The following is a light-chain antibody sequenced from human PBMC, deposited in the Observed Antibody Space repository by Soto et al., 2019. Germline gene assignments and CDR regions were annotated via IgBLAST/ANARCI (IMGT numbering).Light chain of an antibody. CDR3: AAWDDSLSGYV. CDR2: RNN. J-gene: IGLJ1*01. CDR1: SSNIGSNY. Sequence: QSVLTQPPSASGTPGQRVTISCSGSSSNIGSNYVYWYQQLPGTAPELLIYRNNQRPSGVPDRFSGFKSGTSASLAISGLRSEDEADYYCAAWDDSLSGYVFGTGTKVTVL. V-gene: IGLV1-47*01.